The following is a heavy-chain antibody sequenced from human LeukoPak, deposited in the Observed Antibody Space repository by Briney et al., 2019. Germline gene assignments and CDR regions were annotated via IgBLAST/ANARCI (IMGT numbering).Heavy chain of an antibody. CDR1: GFTFDDYA. D-gene: IGHD1-26*01. V-gene: IGHV3-9*01. J-gene: IGHJ4*02. Sequence: GGPLRLSCAASGFTFDDYAMHWVRQAPGKGLEWVSGISLNSGSIGYADSVKGRFTISRDNAKNSLYLQMNSLRAEDTALYYCAKDFSRVGAPSWGQGTLVTVSS. CDR2: ISLNSGSI. CDR3: AKDFSRVGAPS.